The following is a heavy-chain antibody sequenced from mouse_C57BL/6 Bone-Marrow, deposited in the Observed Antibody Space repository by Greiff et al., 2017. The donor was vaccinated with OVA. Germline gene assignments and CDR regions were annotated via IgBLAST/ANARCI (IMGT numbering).Heavy chain of an antibody. Sequence: EVKLMESGGGLVQPGGSLKLSCAASGFTFSDYYMYWVRQTPEKRLEWVAYISNGGGSTYYPDTVKGRFTISRDNAKNTLYLQMSRLKSEDTAMYYCARGAYYSNPAWFAYWGQGTLVTVSA. J-gene: IGHJ3*01. CDR1: GFTFSDYY. CDR2: ISNGGGST. D-gene: IGHD2-5*01. V-gene: IGHV5-12*01. CDR3: ARGAYYSNPAWFAY.